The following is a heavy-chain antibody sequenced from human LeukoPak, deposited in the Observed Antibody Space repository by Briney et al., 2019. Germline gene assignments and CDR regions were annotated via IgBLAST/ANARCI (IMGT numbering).Heavy chain of an antibody. CDR2: ISGSGGST. J-gene: IGHJ4*02. V-gene: IGHV3-23*01. CDR1: GFTFSSYG. Sequence: GGSLRLSCAASGFTFSSYGMSWVRQAPGKGLEWVSAISGSGGSTYYADSVKGRFTISRDNSKNTLYLQTNSLRAEDTAVYYCAKAPNYYGSGSYFLDYWGQGTLVTVSS. D-gene: IGHD3-10*01. CDR3: AKAPNYYGSGSYFLDY.